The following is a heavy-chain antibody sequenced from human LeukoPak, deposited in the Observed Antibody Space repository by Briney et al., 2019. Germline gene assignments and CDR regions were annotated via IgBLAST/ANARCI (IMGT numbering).Heavy chain of an antibody. CDR2: INWNGGST. D-gene: IGHD4-17*01. J-gene: IGHJ4*02. V-gene: IGHV3-20*04. CDR1: GFTFDDYG. Sequence: GGSLRLSCAASGFTFDDYGMSWVRHAPGKGLEWIPGINWNGGSTGYADSVKGRFTISRDNAKNSLYLQMNSLRAEDTAVYYCARGNVYGDYVDYWGQGTLVTVSS. CDR3: ARGNVYGDYVDY.